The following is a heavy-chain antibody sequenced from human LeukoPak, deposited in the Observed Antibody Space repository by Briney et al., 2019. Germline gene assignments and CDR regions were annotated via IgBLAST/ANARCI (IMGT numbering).Heavy chain of an antibody. CDR2: INHSGST. CDR1: GGSFSGYY. Sequence: SETLSLTCAVYGGSFSGYYWSWIRQPPGKGLEWIGEINHSGSTNYNPSLKSRVTISVDTSKNQFSLKLSSVTAADTAVYYCARLEMATIYDYYYMDVWGKGTTVTISS. V-gene: IGHV4-34*01. CDR3: ARLEMATIYDYYYMDV. D-gene: IGHD5-24*01. J-gene: IGHJ6*03.